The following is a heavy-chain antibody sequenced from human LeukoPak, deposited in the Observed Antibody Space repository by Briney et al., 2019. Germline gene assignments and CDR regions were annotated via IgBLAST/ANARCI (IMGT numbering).Heavy chain of an antibody. V-gene: IGHV1-18*01. CDR2: ISAYNGNT. D-gene: IGHD2-2*01. J-gene: IGHJ4*02. CDR1: GYTFTSYG. Sequence: ASVKVSCKASGYTFTSYGISLVRQAPGQGLEWMGWISAYNGNTNYAQKLQGRVTMTTDTSTSTAYMELRSLRSDDTAVYYCARTSDCPHESPLGCCSSTSYLDYWGQGTLVTVSS. CDR3: ARTSDCPHESPLGCCSSTSYLDY.